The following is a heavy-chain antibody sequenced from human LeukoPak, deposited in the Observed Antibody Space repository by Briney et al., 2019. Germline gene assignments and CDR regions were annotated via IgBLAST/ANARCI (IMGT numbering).Heavy chain of an antibody. CDR2: ISSSSSYI. J-gene: IGHJ6*03. D-gene: IGHD3-9*01. CDR1: GFTFSSYS. CDR3: ARAGYDILTGYPYYYYYYMDV. Sequence: SGGSLRLSCAASGFTFSSYSMNWVRQAPGKGLEWVSSISSSSSYIYYADSVKGRFTISRDNAKNSLYLQMNSLRAEDTAVYYCARAGYDILTGYPYYYYYYMDVWGQGTMVTVSS. V-gene: IGHV3-21*01.